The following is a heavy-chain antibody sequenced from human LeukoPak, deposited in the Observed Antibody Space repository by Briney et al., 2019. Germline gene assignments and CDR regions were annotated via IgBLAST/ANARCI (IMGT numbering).Heavy chain of an antibody. V-gene: IGHV4-4*07. CDR2: IYGSGIT. J-gene: IGHJ6*03. CDR1: GGSLISNY. Sequence: SETLSLTCTVSGGSLISNYWSWIRQSAGTGLEWIGRIYGSGITDYNPSLKSRVTMSLDTSRKQFSLRLTSVTAADTAVYYCARLKFYDSTGYSPGYYMDVWGKGTTVSVFS. D-gene: IGHD3-22*01. CDR3: ARLKFYDSTGYSPGYYMDV.